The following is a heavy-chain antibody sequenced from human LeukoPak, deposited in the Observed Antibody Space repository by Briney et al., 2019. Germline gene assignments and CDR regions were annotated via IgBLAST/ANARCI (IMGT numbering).Heavy chain of an antibody. CDR2: INAGNGNT. CDR1: GYTFTSYG. D-gene: IGHD3-10*01. CDR3: ARATVGFGTTYFDL. Sequence: ASVTVSCKASGYTFTSYGITWVRQAPGQRLEWMGWINAGNGNTKYSQEFQGRVTITRDTSASTAYMELSSLRSEDMAVYYCARATVGFGTTYFDLWGRGTLVTVSS. J-gene: IGHJ2*01. V-gene: IGHV1-3*03.